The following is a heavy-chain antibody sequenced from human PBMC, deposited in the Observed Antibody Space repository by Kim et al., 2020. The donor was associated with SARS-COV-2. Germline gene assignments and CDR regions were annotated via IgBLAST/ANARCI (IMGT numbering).Heavy chain of an antibody. CDR3: TTDTEGIAVAIDY. D-gene: IGHD6-19*01. J-gene: IGHJ4*02. V-gene: IGHV3-15*01. Sequence: YAAPVKGRFTISRDDSKNTLYLQMNSLKTEDTAVYYCTTDTEGIAVAIDYWGQGTLVTVSS.